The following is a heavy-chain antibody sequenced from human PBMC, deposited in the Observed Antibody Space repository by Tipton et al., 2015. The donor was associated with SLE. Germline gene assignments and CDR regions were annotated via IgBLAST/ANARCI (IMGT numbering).Heavy chain of an antibody. CDR2: IWYDGTNK. Sequence: SLRLSCAASGFTFNIYGMHWVRQAPGKGLEWVAVIWYDGTNKYYSDSVKGRFTISRDNSKNTLSLQMNSLRAEDTAVYYCARSYSGGYARDVFDIWGQGTMVTVSS. CDR1: GFTFNIYG. J-gene: IGHJ3*02. V-gene: IGHV3-33*01. D-gene: IGHD1-26*01. CDR3: ARSYSGGYARDVFDI.